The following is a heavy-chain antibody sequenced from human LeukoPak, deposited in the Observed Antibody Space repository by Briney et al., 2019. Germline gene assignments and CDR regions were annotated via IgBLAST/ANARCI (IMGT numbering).Heavy chain of an antibody. V-gene: IGHV4-4*07. J-gene: IGHJ4*02. CDR3: ARLWFGEPFDN. Sequence: SETLSLTCTVSGVSISSYSWSWIRQPAGKGLEWIWRIYTSGSTNYNPSLKSRVTISVDTSKNQFSLKLSSVTAADTAVYYCARLWFGEPFDNWGQGTLVTVSS. CDR2: IYTSGST. CDR1: GVSISSYS. D-gene: IGHD3-10*01.